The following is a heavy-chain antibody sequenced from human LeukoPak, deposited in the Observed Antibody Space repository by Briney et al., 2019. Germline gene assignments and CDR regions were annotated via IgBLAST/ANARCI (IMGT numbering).Heavy chain of an antibody. V-gene: IGHV3-30*02. D-gene: IGHD3-16*01. CDR3: AKGAGRDYIWGTSGHRGISDD. CDR1: GFTFSSYS. J-gene: IGHJ4*02. CDR2: IRYDGSNK. Sequence: GGSLRLSCAASGFTFSSYSMNWVRQAPGKGLEWVAFIRYDGSNKYYADSVKGRFTISRDNSKNTLYLQMNSLRVGDTAVYYCAKGAGRDYIWGTSGHRGISDDWGRGTLVTVSS.